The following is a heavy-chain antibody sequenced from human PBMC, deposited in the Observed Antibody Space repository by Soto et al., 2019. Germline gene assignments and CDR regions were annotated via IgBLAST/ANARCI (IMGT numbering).Heavy chain of an antibody. CDR2: ISGSGGST. J-gene: IGHJ4*02. CDR1: GFTFSSYA. V-gene: IGHV3-23*01. CDR3: AKDYPKNIVVVPAAFDY. D-gene: IGHD2-2*01. Sequence: GGSLRLSCAASGFTFSSYAMSWVRQAPGKGLEWVSAISGSGGSTYYADSVKGRFTISRDNSKNTLYLQMNSLRAEDTAVYYCAKDYPKNIVVVPAAFDYWGQGTLVTVS.